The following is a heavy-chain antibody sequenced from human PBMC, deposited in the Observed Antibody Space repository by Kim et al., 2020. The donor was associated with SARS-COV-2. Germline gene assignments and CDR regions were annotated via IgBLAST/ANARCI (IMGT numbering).Heavy chain of an antibody. D-gene: IGHD5-18*01. J-gene: IGHJ4*02. V-gene: IGHV4-39*01. CDR3: ARRAVRATAMVTDDY. Sequence: PSLKSRVTISVDTSKNQFSVKLSSVTAADTAVYYCARRAVRATAMVTDDYWGQGTLVTVSS.